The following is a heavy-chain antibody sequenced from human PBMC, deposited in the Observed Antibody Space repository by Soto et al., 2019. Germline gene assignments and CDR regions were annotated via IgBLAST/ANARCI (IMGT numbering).Heavy chain of an antibody. CDR1: GFTFTNAW. V-gene: IGHV3-15*01. Sequence: EVQLVESGGGLVKPGGSLRLSCAASGFTFTNAWMSWVRQAPGKGLAWVGRIQSKRDGGTINYATPVQGRFTISRDDSKSTVYLQMNSLETEDTAIYYCTTDGQRLARIDYWGQGTLVTVSS. J-gene: IGHJ4*02. D-gene: IGHD6-19*01. CDR3: TTDGQRLARIDY. CDR2: IQSKRDGGTI.